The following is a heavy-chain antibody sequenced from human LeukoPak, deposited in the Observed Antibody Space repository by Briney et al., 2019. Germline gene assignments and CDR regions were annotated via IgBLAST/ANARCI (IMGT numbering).Heavy chain of an antibody. D-gene: IGHD2-15*01. CDR3: ARGPHPVVVVAATLFDY. CDR1: GFTFSSYA. V-gene: IGHV4-34*01. CDR2: INHSGST. Sequence: GSLRLSCAASGFTFSSYAMSWVRQAPGKGLEWIGEINHSGSTNYNPSLKSRVTISVDTSKNQFSLKLSSVTAADTAVYYCARGPHPVVVVAATLFDYWGQGTLVTVSS. J-gene: IGHJ4*02.